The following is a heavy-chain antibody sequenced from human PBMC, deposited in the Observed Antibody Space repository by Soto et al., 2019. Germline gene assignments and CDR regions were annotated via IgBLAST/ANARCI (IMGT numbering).Heavy chain of an antibody. CDR1: GGSVSSGSYY. V-gene: IGHV4-61*01. CDR3: ARDLRRITIVRGVQHYFYGMDV. J-gene: IGHJ6*02. Sequence: SETLSLTCTVSGGSVSSGSYYWSWIRQPPGKGLEWIGYIYYSGSTNYNPSLKSRVTISVDTSKNQFSLRLSSVTAADTAVYYCARDLRRITIVRGVQHYFYGMDVWGQGTTVTVSS. CDR2: IYYSGST. D-gene: IGHD3-10*01.